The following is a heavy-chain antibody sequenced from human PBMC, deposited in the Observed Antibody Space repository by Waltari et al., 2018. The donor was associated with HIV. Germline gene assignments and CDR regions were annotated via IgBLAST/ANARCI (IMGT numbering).Heavy chain of an antibody. V-gene: IGHV4-39*01. CDR2: IYYSGST. J-gene: IGHJ2*01. CDR1: GDSISNSNYF. D-gene: IGHD1-26*01. Sequence: QLQLQESGPGLVKPSETLSLTCTVSGDSISNSNYFWGWIRQPPGKGLEWIGRIYYSGSTYDNPSLKSRFTISVDTSKNQFSLKVNSVTAADTAVYYCARHALRVGAAYWSFDLWGRGTLVTVSS. CDR3: ARHALRVGAAYWSFDL.